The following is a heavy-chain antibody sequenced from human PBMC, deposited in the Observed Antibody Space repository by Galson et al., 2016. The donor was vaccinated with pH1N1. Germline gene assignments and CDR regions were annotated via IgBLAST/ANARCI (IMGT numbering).Heavy chain of an antibody. V-gene: IGHV1-8*03. Sequence: SVKVSCKASGFTITRNDFNWVRQATGQGLEWMGWINPNSGDTGYAQRFQGRVTITRNTSISTAYMELSSLSSDDTALSYCARDGERLREGYDRSSYHYVGFDYWGQGTLVTVSS. D-gene: IGHD5-24*01. CDR3: ARDGERLREGYDRSSYHYVGFDY. CDR1: GFTITRND. J-gene: IGHJ4*02. CDR2: INPNSGDT.